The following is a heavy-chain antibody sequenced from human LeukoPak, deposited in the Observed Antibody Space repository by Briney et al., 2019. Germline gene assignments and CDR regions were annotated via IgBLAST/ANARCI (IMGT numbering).Heavy chain of an antibody. D-gene: IGHD3-10*01. CDR3: ARDLWRDYYGSGSVNWFDP. Sequence: EPSETLSLTCAVSGYSISSGYYWGWIRQPPGKGLEWIGSIYHSGSTYYNPSLKSRVTISVDTSKNQFSLKLSSVTAADTAVYYCARDLWRDYYGSGSVNWFDPWGQGTLVTVSS. CDR1: GYSISSGYY. CDR2: IYHSGST. J-gene: IGHJ5*02. V-gene: IGHV4-38-2*02.